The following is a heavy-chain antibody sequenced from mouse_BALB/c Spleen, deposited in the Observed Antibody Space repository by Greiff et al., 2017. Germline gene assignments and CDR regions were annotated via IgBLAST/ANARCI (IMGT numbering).Heavy chain of an antibody. CDR3: ARDYYDFMDY. Sequence: EVHLVESGGGLVQPGGSLKLSCAASGFTFSSYTMSWVRQTPEKRLEWVAYISNGGGSTYYPDTVKGRFTISRDNAKNTLYLQMSSLKSEDTAMYYCARDYYDFMDYWGQGTSVTVSS. CDR1: GFTFSSYT. J-gene: IGHJ4*01. D-gene: IGHD2-4*01. CDR2: ISNGGGST. V-gene: IGHV5-12-2*01.